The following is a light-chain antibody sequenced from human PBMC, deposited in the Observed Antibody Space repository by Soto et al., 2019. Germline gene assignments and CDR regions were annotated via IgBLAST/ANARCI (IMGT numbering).Light chain of an antibody. J-gene: IGKJ5*01. CDR3: QQYHNWPQCIT. CDR2: EAS. Sequence: EIVMTQSPATLSASPGERATISCRASQSVSSNLAWYQQKPGKAPRLLIYEASTRVIGIPARFSGSGSGTEFTLTISSRQPEDFAVYYCQQYHNWPQCITFGQGTRLEIK. CDR1: QSVSSN. V-gene: IGKV3-15*01.